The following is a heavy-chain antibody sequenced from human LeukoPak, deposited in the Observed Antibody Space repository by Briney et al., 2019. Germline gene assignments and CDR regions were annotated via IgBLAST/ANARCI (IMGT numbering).Heavy chain of an antibody. J-gene: IGHJ6*03. V-gene: IGHV3-7*01. Sequence: GGSLRLSCADSGFTFSRHWMDWVRQAPGKGLEWVANIKEDGSVKNYVDSVKGRFTISRDNAKNSLYLQMNSLRAEDTAVYYCARAGNRRVVIYYYYYMDVWGKGTTVTVSS. D-gene: IGHD3-3*01. CDR2: IKEDGSVK. CDR1: GFTFSRHW. CDR3: ARAGNRRVVIYYYYYMDV.